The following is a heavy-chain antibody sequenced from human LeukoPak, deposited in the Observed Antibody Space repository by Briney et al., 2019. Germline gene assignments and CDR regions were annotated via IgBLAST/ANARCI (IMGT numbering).Heavy chain of an antibody. D-gene: IGHD3-22*01. V-gene: IGHV5-51*01. CDR3: ARTYYYDSSGYYYPMSAFDI. J-gene: IGHJ3*02. CDR1: GYSFTSYW. Sequence: GESLKISCKGSGYSFTSYWIGWVRQMPGKGLEWMGIIYPGDSDTTYSPSFQGQVTISADKSISTAYLQWTSLKASDTAMFYCARTYYYDSSGYYYPMSAFDIWGQGTMVTVSS. CDR2: IYPGDSDT.